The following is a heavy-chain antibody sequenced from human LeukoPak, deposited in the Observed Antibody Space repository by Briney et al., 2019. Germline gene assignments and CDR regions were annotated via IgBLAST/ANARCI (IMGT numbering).Heavy chain of an antibody. CDR2: IYTSGST. D-gene: IGHD6-6*01. V-gene: IGHV4-4*07. Sequence: SETLSLTCTVSGGSISSYYWSWIRQPAGKGLEWIGRIYTSGSTNYIPSLRSRVTMSVDTSKNQFSLKLSSVTAADTAVYYCAREGYYSSSSPFDYWGQGTLVTVSS. CDR1: GGSISSYY. J-gene: IGHJ4*02. CDR3: AREGYYSSSSPFDY.